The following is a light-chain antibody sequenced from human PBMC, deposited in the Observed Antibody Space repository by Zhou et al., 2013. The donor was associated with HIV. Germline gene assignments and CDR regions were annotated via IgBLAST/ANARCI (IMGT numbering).Light chain of an antibody. CDR1: QSISTS. J-gene: IGKJ3*01. CDR2: KAS. Sequence: DIQMTQSPSSLSASVGDRVIIICRASQSISTSLAWYQQKPGKAPKLLIYKASNLQSGVPSRFSGSGSETEFTLTISSLQPDDFATYYCQQQNGSFGPGTRVDSK. CDR3: QQQNGS. V-gene: IGKV1-5*03.